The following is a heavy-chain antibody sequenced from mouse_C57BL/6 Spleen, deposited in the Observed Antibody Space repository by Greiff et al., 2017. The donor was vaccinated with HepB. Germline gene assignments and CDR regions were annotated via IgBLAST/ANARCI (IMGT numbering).Heavy chain of an antibody. CDR2: ISSGSSTI. CDR3: ARTGSTGAY. Sequence: EVQVVESGGGLVKPGGSLKLSCAASGFTFSDYGMHWVRQAPEKGLEWVAYISSGSSTIDYADTVKGRFTISRDNAKNTLFLQMTSLRSEDTAMYYCARTGSTGAYWGQGTLVTVSA. J-gene: IGHJ3*01. V-gene: IGHV5-17*01. CDR1: GFTFSDYG.